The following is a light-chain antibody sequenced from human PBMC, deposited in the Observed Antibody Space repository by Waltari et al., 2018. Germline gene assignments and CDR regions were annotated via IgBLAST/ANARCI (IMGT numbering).Light chain of an antibody. CDR2: DVP. Sequence: QSALTQPPSVSGSPGQSVTITCTGTSSDIGIYNHVSWFQQPPGTAPKLLIYDVPYRPSGIPDRSSGSKSGNTASLTISGLQTEDESDYYCASYTGTFTWVFGGGTKLTVL. CDR1: SSDIGIYNH. CDR3: ASYTGTFTWV. V-gene: IGLV2-18*02. J-gene: IGLJ3*02.